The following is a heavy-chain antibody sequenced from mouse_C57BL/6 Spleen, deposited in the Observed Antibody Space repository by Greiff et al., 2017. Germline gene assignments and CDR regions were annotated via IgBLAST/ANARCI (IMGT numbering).Heavy chain of an antibody. J-gene: IGHJ4*01. CDR1: GYTFTSYW. V-gene: IGHV1-53*01. CDR2: INPSNGGT. Sequence: QVQLQQPGTELVKPGASVKLSCKASGYTFTSYWMHWVKQRPGPGLEWIGNINPSNGGTNYNEKFKSKATLTVDKSSSTAYMQLISLTSEDSADYYCARDAYYYGSSFYYYAMDYWGQGTSVTVSS. CDR3: ARDAYYYGSSFYYYAMDY. D-gene: IGHD1-1*01.